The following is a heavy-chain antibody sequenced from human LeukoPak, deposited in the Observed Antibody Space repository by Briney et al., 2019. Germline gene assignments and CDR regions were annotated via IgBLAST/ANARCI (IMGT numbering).Heavy chain of an antibody. CDR2: IYYSGST. V-gene: IGHV4-39*01. J-gene: IGHJ3*02. Sequence: PSETLSLTCTVCGGSISISSYYWGWIRQPPGKGLEWIGSIYYSGSTYYNPSLKSRVTISVDTSKNQFSLKLSSVTAADTAVYYCARRPTYYYDSSGYYPGDAFDIWGQGTMVTVSS. CDR3: ARRPTYYYDSSGYYPGDAFDI. D-gene: IGHD3-22*01. CDR1: GGSISISSYY.